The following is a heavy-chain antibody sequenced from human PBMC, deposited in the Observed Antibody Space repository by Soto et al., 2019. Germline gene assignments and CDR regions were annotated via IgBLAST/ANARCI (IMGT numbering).Heavy chain of an antibody. D-gene: IGHD5-18*01. CDR2: ISYDGSNK. CDR3: AKEDSYGYRQFDY. Sequence: QVQLVESGGGVVQPGRSLRLSCAASGFTFSSYGMHWVRQAPGKGLEWVAVISYDGSNKYYADSVKGRFTISRDNSKNTLYSAMNSLRAEDTAVYYCAKEDSYGYRQFDYWGQGTLVTVSS. CDR1: GFTFSSYG. V-gene: IGHV3-30*18. J-gene: IGHJ4*02.